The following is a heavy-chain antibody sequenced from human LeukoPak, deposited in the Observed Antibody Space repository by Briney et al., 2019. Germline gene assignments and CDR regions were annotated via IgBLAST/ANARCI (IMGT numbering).Heavy chain of an antibody. CDR1: GFTFSSYA. CDR2: ISGSGGST. CDR3: ANPHDDFWSGYYYFDY. Sequence: GGSLRLSCAASGFTFSSYAMSWVRQAPGKGLEWVSAISGSGGSTYYADAVKGRFTISRDNSKNTLYLQMNSLRAEDTAVYYCANPHDDFWSGYYYFDYWGQGTLVTVSS. J-gene: IGHJ4*02. D-gene: IGHD3-3*01. V-gene: IGHV3-23*01.